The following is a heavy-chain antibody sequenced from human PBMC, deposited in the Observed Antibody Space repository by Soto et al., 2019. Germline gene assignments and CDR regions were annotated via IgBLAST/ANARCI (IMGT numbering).Heavy chain of an antibody. Sequence: QVQLQESGPGLVKPSQTLSLTCTVSGGSISSGGYYWSWIRQHPGKGLEWVGYVYYSGSTSYNQSLKSRVTMSVDTSKNQFSLKLSSVTAADTAVYYCARGSVVAATLFDYWGQGTLVTVSS. CDR2: VYYSGST. D-gene: IGHD2-15*01. V-gene: IGHV4-31*03. J-gene: IGHJ4*02. CDR3: ARGSVVAATLFDY. CDR1: GGSISSGGYY.